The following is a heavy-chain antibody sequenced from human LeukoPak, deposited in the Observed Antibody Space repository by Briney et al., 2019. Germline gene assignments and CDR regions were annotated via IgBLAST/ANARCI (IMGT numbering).Heavy chain of an antibody. CDR2: INPNSGGT. CDR3: ARYRPKYCSSTSCYGGWFDP. CDR1: GYTFTGYY. Sequence: ASVKVSCKASGYTFTGYYMHWVRQAPGHGLEWMGWINPNSGGTNCAQKFQGRVTMTRDTSISTAYMEPGRLRTDDTAVYSCARYRPKYCSSTSCYGGWFDPWGTGILVTVSS. D-gene: IGHD2-2*01. J-gene: IGHJ5*02. V-gene: IGHV1-2*02.